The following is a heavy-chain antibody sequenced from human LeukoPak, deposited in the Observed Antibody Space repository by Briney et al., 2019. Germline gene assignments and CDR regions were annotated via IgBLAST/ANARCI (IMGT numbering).Heavy chain of an antibody. J-gene: IGHJ5*02. CDR1: ALTFISYA. CDR3: AKDLDSSSWYTYTNWFDP. Sequence: GGSLRLSCAASALTFISYAMSWVRQAPGKGLEWVSAISGSGGSTYYADSVKGRFTISRDNSKNTLYLQMNSLRAEDTAVYYCAKDLDSSSWYTYTNWFDPWGQGTLVTVSS. D-gene: IGHD6-13*01. V-gene: IGHV3-23*01. CDR2: ISGSGGST.